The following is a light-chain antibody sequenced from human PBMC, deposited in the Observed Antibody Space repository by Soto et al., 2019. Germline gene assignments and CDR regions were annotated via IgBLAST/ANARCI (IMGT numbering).Light chain of an antibody. CDR1: SSDVGGYDY. CDR2: DVS. V-gene: IGLV2-14*01. J-gene: IGLJ1*01. Sequence: QSALTQPASVSGSPGQTITISCTGTSSDVGGYDYVSWHQQHPGKAPKLMIYDVSKRHSGVSNRFSGSKSGNTASLTISGLQAEDEADYYCSSKRGSTRVFGTGTKLTVL. CDR3: SSKRGSTRV.